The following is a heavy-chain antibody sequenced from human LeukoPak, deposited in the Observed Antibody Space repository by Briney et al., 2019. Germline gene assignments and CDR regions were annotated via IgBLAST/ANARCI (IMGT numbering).Heavy chain of an antibody. CDR2: ISGSGGST. CDR3: AKELHLYGDYGGGVFDY. CDR1: GFTFSSYA. J-gene: IGHJ4*02. V-gene: IGHV3-23*01. Sequence: PGGSLRLSCAASGFTFSSYAMSWVRQAPGKGLEWVSAISGSGGSTYYADSVKGRFTISRDNSKNTLYLQMNTLRAEDTAVYYCAKELHLYGDYGGGVFDYWGQGTLVTVSS. D-gene: IGHD4-17*01.